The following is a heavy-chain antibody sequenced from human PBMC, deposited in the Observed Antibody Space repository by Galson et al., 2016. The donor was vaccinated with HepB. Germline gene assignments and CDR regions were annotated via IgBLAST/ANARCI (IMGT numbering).Heavy chain of an antibody. D-gene: IGHD3-22*01. Sequence: SETLSLTCTVSGGSISSGSHYWGWIRQPPGKGLEWIGSTYYSGNTHYNPSLKSRVTISVDTSKNQFSLKLNSVTAADTAVYFCARREGVHYSDRSDLADDAFNIWGQGTMVTVSS. CDR2: TYYSGNT. V-gene: IGHV4-39*01. CDR3: ARREGVHYSDRSDLADDAFNI. CDR1: GGSISSGSHY. J-gene: IGHJ3*02.